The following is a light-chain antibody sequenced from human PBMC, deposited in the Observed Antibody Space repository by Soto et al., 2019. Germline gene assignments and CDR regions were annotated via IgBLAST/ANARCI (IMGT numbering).Light chain of an antibody. V-gene: IGLV2-8*01. CDR3: SSYTGSRNFV. CDR2: EVT. Sequence: QSALTQPPSASGSPGQSVTISCTGTTSDFGNYNLVSWYQQHPGEAPKLLIYEVTKRPSGVPDRFSGSKSGNTASLTVSGLQAEYEADYYCSSYTGSRNFVFGPGTKRTVL. J-gene: IGLJ1*01. CDR1: TSDFGNYNL.